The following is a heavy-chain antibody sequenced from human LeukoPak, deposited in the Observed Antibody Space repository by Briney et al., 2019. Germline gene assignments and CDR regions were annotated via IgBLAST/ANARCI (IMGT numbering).Heavy chain of an antibody. CDR1: GFTFNSYA. Sequence: GGSLRLSCAASGFTFNSYAMSWVRQAPWERLQWVSGISGSGGSTYYADSVKGRFTISRDNSKNTLYLQMNSLRAEDTAVYYCAKAEEAGSGYSSYWGQGTLVTVSS. V-gene: IGHV3-23*01. CDR3: AKAEEAGSGYSSY. J-gene: IGHJ4*02. CDR2: ISGSGGST. D-gene: IGHD3-22*01.